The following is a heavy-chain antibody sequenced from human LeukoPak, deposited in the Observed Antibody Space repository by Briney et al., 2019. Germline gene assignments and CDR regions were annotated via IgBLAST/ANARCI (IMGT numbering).Heavy chain of an antibody. CDR2: IYYSGST. V-gene: IGHV4-39*02. CDR1: GGSISSSTNY. CDR3: ARDPIVATIDRGSISDY. D-gene: IGHD5-12*01. Sequence: SETLSLTCTVSGGSISSSTNYWGWIRQPPGKGLEWIGSIYYSGSTFHNPSLQSRVTISVDTSKNQLSLRLNSVTAADTAVYYCARDPIVATIDRGSISDYWGQGTLVTVSS. J-gene: IGHJ4*02.